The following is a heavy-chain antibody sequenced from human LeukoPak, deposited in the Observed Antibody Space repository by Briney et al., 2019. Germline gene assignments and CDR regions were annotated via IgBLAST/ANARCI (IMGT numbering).Heavy chain of an antibody. CDR2: INPNRGGT. CDR3: ARVRGGGYFDY. J-gene: IGHJ4*02. D-gene: IGHD3-16*01. CDR1: GYTFTGYY. Sequence: ASVKVSCKASGYTFTGYYMHWVRQAPGQGGEWMGWINPNRGGTNNAQKFQGRVTMTRDTSISTAYMGLSRLRSDDTAVYYCARVRGGGYFDYWGQGTLVTVSS. V-gene: IGHV1-2*02.